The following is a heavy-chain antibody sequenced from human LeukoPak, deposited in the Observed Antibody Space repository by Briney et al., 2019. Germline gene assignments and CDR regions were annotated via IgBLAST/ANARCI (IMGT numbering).Heavy chain of an antibody. Sequence: PGGSLRLSCAASGFTFSSYSMNWVRQAPGKGLEWVSSFSSSSSYIYYADSVKGRFTISRDNAKNSLYLQMNSLRTEDTAVYYCARDLLYDSGYYYGMDVWGQGATVTVSS. CDR2: FSSSSSYI. J-gene: IGHJ6*02. CDR1: GFTFSSYS. D-gene: IGHD3-3*01. CDR3: ARDLLYDSGYYYGMDV. V-gene: IGHV3-21*01.